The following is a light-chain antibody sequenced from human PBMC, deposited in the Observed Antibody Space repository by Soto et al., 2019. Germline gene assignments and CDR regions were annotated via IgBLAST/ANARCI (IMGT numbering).Light chain of an antibody. Sequence: DIQMTQSPSRLSASVGDRVTITCRASQSIAYWLAWYQQKPGKAPSLLIYAASTLETGVPSRFSGSGYGTEFTLTIASLQPDDSATYYCQQYNSFSKTFGRGTKVDLK. CDR2: AAS. J-gene: IGKJ1*01. V-gene: IGKV1-5*01. CDR1: QSIAYW. CDR3: QQYNSFSKT.